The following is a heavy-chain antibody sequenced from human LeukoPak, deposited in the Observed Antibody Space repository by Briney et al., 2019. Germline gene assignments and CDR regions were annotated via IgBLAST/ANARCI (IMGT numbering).Heavy chain of an antibody. CDR2: INHGGST. CDR1: GGSFSDSY. CDR3: ARGQRRCSGGSCLKNWFDP. Sequence: SETLSLTCAVYGGSFSDSYWSWIRQPPGKGLEWIGEINHGGSTKFNPSLKSRVTISLDTSRNQFSLKVNSVTAADTAVYYCARGQRRCSGGSCLKNWFDPWGQGTLVTVSS. D-gene: IGHD2-15*01. J-gene: IGHJ5*02. V-gene: IGHV4-34*01.